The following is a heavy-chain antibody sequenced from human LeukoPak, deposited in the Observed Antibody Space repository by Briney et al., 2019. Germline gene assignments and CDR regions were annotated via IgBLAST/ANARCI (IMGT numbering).Heavy chain of an antibody. D-gene: IGHD3-10*01. J-gene: IGHJ5*02. CDR3: ARSLERYYSGSGSYYMNNWFDP. CDR1: GFTFSNYG. Sequence: GGSLRLSCAASGFTFSNYGMHWVRQAPGKGLEWVAVIWYDGSKKYYVDSVKGRFTISRDNSENPLYLEMNSLRAEDTAVYYCARSLERYYSGSGSYYMNNWFDPWGQGTLVTVSS. V-gene: IGHV3-33*01. CDR2: IWYDGSKK.